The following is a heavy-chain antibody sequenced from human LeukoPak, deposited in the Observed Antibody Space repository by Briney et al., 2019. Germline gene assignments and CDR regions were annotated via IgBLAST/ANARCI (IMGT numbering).Heavy chain of an antibody. CDR1: GVIISSFA. Sequence: PGGSLRLSCAASGVIISSFAMSWVSQAAGKRLEWVSAINGCGDNTYYADFVKGRFTISRDNSKSTVYLQMNSLRTEDTAVYYCAKDRVSPGFNWFDPWGQETLVTVSS. D-gene: IGHD2/OR15-2a*01. V-gene: IGHV3-23*01. J-gene: IGHJ5*02. CDR3: AKDRVSPGFNWFDP. CDR2: INGCGDNT.